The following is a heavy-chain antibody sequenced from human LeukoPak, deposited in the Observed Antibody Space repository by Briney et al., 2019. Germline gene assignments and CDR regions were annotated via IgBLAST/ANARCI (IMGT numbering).Heavy chain of an antibody. D-gene: IGHD4-17*01. Sequence: SETLSLTCTVSGGSISSSSYYWGWIRQPPGKGLEWIGNIHYSGSTYHNPSLKSRVTISVDTSKNQFSLKLTSVTAADTAVYYCAREAEDDYGDYNYYYMDVWGKGTTVTVSS. CDR2: IHYSGST. CDR3: AREAEDDYGDYNYYYMDV. J-gene: IGHJ6*03. V-gene: IGHV4-39*07. CDR1: GGSISSSSYY.